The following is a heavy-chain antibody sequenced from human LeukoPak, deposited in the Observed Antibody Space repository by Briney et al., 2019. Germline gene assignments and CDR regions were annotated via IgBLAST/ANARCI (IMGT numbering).Heavy chain of an antibody. Sequence: SETLSLTCTVSGASISRGGYYWSWIRQHPGKGLEWIGGIYYSGSTYYNPSLKSRVTISVDTSKKQFSLKLSSVTAADTAVYYCARKNSSGYYYAGNAFDVWGPGTMVTVSS. CDR2: IYYSGST. J-gene: IGHJ3*01. D-gene: IGHD3-22*01. CDR1: GASISRGGYY. V-gene: IGHV4-31*03. CDR3: ARKNSSGYYYAGNAFDV.